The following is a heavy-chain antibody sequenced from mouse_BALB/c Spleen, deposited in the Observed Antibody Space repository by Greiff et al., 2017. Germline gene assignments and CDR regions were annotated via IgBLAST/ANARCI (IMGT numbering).Heavy chain of an antibody. V-gene: IGHV1-15*01. Sequence: QVQLKQSGAELVRPGASVTLSCKASGYTFTDYEMHWVKQTPVHGLEWIGAIDPETGGTAYNQKFKGKATLTADKSSSTAYMELRSLTSEDSAVYYCTDPYDEYFDVWGAGTTVTVSS. CDR1: GYTFTDYE. CDR3: TDPYDEYFDV. CDR2: IDPETGGT. J-gene: IGHJ1*01. D-gene: IGHD2-12*01.